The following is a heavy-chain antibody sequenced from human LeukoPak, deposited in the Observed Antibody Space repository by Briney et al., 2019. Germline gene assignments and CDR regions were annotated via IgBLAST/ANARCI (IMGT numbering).Heavy chain of an antibody. Sequence: ASVKVSCKASGYTFTSYGISWVRQAPGQGLEWMGWISAYNGNTNYAQKLQGRVTMTTDTSTSTAYMELRSLRSDDTAVYYCARDSSGLSQNWFDPWGQGTLVTVSS. V-gene: IGHV1-18*01. CDR2: ISAYNGNT. J-gene: IGHJ5*02. CDR1: GYTFTSYG. CDR3: ARDSSGLSQNWFDP. D-gene: IGHD6-19*01.